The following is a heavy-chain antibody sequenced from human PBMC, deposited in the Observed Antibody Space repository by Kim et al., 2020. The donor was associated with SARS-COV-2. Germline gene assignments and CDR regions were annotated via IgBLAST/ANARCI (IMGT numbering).Heavy chain of an antibody. Sequence: ASVKVSCKASGYTFTSYAMNWVRQAPGQGLEWMGWINTNTGNPTYAQGFTGRFVFSLDTSVSTAYLQISSLKAEDTAVYYCARSPKSGWPSFNWFDPWGQGTLVTVSS. J-gene: IGHJ5*02. D-gene: IGHD6-19*01. CDR3: ARSPKSGWPSFNWFDP. CDR1: GYTFTSYA. CDR2: INTNTGNP. V-gene: IGHV7-4-1*02.